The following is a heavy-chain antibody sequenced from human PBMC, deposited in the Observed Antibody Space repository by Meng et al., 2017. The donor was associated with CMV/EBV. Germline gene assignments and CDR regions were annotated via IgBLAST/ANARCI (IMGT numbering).Heavy chain of an antibody. Sequence: GSFGGDDWGWISQPPGKGLEWIGEINHSGSTNYNPSHKRQVTISIDTSKNQLSLKLSSVTAADTAVYYCARKVGRVVPAAIHWFDPWGQGTLVTVSS. CDR1: GSFGGDD. V-gene: IGHV4-34*01. J-gene: IGHJ5*02. D-gene: IGHD2-2*01. CDR3: ARKVGRVVPAAIHWFDP. CDR2: INHSGST.